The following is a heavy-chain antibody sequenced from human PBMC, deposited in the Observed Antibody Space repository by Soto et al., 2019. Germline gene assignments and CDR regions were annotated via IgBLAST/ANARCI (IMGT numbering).Heavy chain of an antibody. V-gene: IGHV4-59*01. J-gene: IGHJ5*02. CDR1: GVSISSYY. Sequence: NPWGTLCLTCTVSGVSISSYYWGWVRQPAGKGLEWIAYIYYSGSTNYNPSLKSRVTISVDTSNNQFSLKLSSVNAADTAVYYCARLIDIVGLVDANMRGAWLDLWGQGTLVTVSS. D-gene: IGHD2-15*01. CDR3: ARLIDIVGLVDANMRGAWLDL. CDR2: IYYSGST.